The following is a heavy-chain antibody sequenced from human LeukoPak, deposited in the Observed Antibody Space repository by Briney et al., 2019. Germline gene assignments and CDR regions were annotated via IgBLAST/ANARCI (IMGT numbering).Heavy chain of an antibody. J-gene: IGHJ4*02. D-gene: IGHD4-23*01. CDR2: IHHSGTT. CDR3: ARTRETTVGDFDS. V-gene: IGHV4-38-2*02. CDR1: GYSISSAYY. Sequence: SETLSLTCTVSGYSISSAYYWGWIRQPPEKGLEWLGSIHHSGTTYHNPSLKSRVTISVDTSKNQFSLRLSSVTAADTAVYNCARTRETTVGDFDSWGQGTPVTVSS.